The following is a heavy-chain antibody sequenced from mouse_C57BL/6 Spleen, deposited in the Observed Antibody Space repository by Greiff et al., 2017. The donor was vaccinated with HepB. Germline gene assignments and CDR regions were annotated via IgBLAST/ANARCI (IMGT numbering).Heavy chain of an antibody. CDR3: ARQDDYDEAWFAY. J-gene: IGHJ3*01. V-gene: IGHV5-6*01. CDR2: ISSGGSYT. Sequence: EVKVVESGGDLVKPGGSLKLSCAASGFTFSSYGMSWVRQTPDKRLAWVATISSGGSYTYYPDSVKGRFPISRDNAKNTLYLQMSSLKSEDTAMYYCARQDDYDEAWFAYWGQGTLGTVSA. D-gene: IGHD2-4*01. CDR1: GFTFSSYG.